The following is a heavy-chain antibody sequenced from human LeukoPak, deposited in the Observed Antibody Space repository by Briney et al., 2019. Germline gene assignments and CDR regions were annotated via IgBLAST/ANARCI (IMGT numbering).Heavy chain of an antibody. J-gene: IGHJ4*02. CDR3: ARHGDGDIVVVPAAIISGQFDY. V-gene: IGHV4-38-2*01. D-gene: IGHD2-2*01. Sequence: SETLSLTCAVSGDSISSGYYWGWIRQPPGKGLEWIGSIYHSGSTYYNPSLKSRVTISVDTSKNQFSLKLSSVTAADTAVYYCARHGDGDIVVVPAAIISGQFDYWGQGTLVTVSS. CDR1: GDSISSGYY. CDR2: IYHSGST.